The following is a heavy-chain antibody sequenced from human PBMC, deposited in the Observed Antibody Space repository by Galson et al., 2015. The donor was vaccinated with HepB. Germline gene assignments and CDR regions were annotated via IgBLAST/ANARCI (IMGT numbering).Heavy chain of an antibody. V-gene: IGHV1-18*04. CDR3: ARRGGSWGWSYFDY. CDR1: GYTFTSYG. D-gene: IGHD3-10*01. J-gene: IGHJ4*02. Sequence: SVKVSCKASGYTFTSYGISWVRQAPGQGLEWMGWISAYNGNTNYAQKLQGRVTMTTDTSTSTAYMELRSLRSHDPAVYYCARRGGSWGWSYFDYWGQGTLVTVSS. CDR2: ISAYNGNT.